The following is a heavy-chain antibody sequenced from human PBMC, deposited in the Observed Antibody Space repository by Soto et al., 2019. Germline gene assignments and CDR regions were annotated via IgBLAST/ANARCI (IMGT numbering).Heavy chain of an antibody. D-gene: IGHD3-3*01. Sequence: SETLSLTCAVYGGSFSGYYWSWIRQPPGKGLEWIGEINHSGSTNYNPSLKSRVTISVDTSKNQFSLKLSSVTAADTAVYYCARGGSMNVLRFLEWLSHFDYWGQGTLVTVSS. J-gene: IGHJ4*02. CDR1: GGSFSGYY. CDR2: INHSGST. V-gene: IGHV4-34*01. CDR3: ARGGSMNVLRFLEWLSHFDY.